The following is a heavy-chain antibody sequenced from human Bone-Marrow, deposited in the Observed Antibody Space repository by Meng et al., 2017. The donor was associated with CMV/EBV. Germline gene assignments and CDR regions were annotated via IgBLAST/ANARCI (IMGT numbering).Heavy chain of an antibody. Sequence: SGFTLSTYGMHWVRQATGKGMEWVALMWYDGSNIYYADSVKGRFTISRDNSKNTLYLQMNSLRAEDTAVYYCARRRNSASTPPFDHWGQGTLVTVSS. CDR2: MWYDGSNI. CDR3: ARRRNSASTPPFDH. CDR1: GFTLSTYG. D-gene: IGHD1-14*01. V-gene: IGHV3-33*01. J-gene: IGHJ4*02.